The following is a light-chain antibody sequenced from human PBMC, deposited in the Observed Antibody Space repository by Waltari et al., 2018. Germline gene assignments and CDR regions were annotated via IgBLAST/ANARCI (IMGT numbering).Light chain of an antibody. CDR2: ENY. V-gene: IGLV1-51*02. J-gene: IGLJ7*01. Sequence: QSGLTQPPSLSAAPGQKVTISCSGTSSNLGNNYVAWYQQIPGTVPKLLIYENYKRPSGIPDRFSGSRSGTSATLVITGLLTGDEADYDCGTWDSSLSGAVFGGGTHLTVL. CDR1: SSNLGNNY. CDR3: GTWDSSLSGAV.